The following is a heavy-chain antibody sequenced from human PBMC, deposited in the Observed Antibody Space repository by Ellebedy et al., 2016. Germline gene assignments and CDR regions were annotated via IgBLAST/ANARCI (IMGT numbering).Heavy chain of an antibody. CDR3: ARDGIDPSLDY. CDR1: GFTFSDYY. Sequence: GESLKISXAASGFTFSDYYMSWIRQAPGKGLEWVSYISSSGSTIYYADSVKGRFTISRDNAKNSLYLQMNRLRAEDTAVYYCARDGIDPSLDYWGQGTLVTVSS. J-gene: IGHJ4*02. CDR2: ISSSGSTI. D-gene: IGHD1-26*01. V-gene: IGHV3-11*04.